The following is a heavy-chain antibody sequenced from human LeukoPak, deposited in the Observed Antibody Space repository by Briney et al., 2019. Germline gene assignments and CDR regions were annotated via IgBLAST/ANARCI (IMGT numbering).Heavy chain of an antibody. D-gene: IGHD3-16*01. CDR1: GYSFTSYC. CDR3: ARHQGWGSYRGPLVY. Sequence: GESLKISCKASGYSFTSYCIGWVRQMPGKGLEWMGIIYPGDSDTRYSPSFQGQVTIPHDKSISTAYLQWSSLKASDTAMYYCARHQGWGSYRGPLVYGGRGTLVTVSS. V-gene: IGHV5-51*01. J-gene: IGHJ4*02. CDR2: IYPGDSDT.